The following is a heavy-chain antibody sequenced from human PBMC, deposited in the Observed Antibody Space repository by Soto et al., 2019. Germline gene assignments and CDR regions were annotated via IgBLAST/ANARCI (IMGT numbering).Heavy chain of an antibody. Sequence: SVKVSCKASGGTFSSYAISWVRQAPGQGLEWMGGIIPIFGTANYAQKFQGRVTITADESTSTAYMELSSLRSEDTAVYYCARGTIFGVVIIPYYYYGMDVWGQGTTVTVSS. CDR3: ARGTIFGVVIIPYYYYGMDV. D-gene: IGHD3-3*01. CDR2: IIPIFGTA. V-gene: IGHV1-69*13. J-gene: IGHJ6*02. CDR1: GGTFSSYA.